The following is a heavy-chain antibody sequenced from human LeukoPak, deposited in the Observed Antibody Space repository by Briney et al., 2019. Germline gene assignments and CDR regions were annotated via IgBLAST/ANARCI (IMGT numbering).Heavy chain of an antibody. CDR3: ARGKQYSSPNWFDP. CDR1: GYTFTVYY. CDR2: INPNSGGT. Sequence: GASVKVSCKASGYTFTVYYMHWVRQAPGQGLEWMGWINPNSGGTNYAQKFQGRVTMTRDTSISTAYMELSRLRSDDTAVYYCARGKQYSSPNWFDPWGQGTLVTVSS. D-gene: IGHD6-6*01. J-gene: IGHJ5*02. V-gene: IGHV1-2*02.